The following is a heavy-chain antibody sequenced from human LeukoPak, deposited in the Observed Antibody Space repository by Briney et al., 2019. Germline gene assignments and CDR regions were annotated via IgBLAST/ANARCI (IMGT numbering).Heavy chain of an antibody. V-gene: IGHV3-33*01. D-gene: IGHD3-22*01. Sequence: GGSLRLSCAASGFTFSSYGMHWVSQAPGKGLEWVAVIWYDGSNKYYADSVKGRFTISRDNSKNTLYLQMNSLRAEDTAVYYCARGGVYYYDSSGYYHPLHYWGQGTLVTVSS. CDR3: ARGGVYYYDSSGYYHPLHY. J-gene: IGHJ4*02. CDR1: GFTFSSYG. CDR2: IWYDGSNK.